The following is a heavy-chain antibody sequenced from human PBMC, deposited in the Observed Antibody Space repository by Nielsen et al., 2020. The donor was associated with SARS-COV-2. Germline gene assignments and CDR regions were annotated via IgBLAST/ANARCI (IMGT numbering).Heavy chain of an antibody. V-gene: IGHV3-23*01. CDR1: GFTFSSYA. D-gene: IGHD6-13*01. CDR3: ARARTDIAAAGPFDY. J-gene: IGHJ4*02. Sequence: GGSLRLSCAASGFTFSSYAMSWVRQAPGKGLEWVSAISGSGGSTYYADSVKGRFTISRDNSKNTLYLQMNSLRAEDTAVYYCARARTDIAAAGPFDYWAREPWSPSPQ. CDR2: ISGSGGST.